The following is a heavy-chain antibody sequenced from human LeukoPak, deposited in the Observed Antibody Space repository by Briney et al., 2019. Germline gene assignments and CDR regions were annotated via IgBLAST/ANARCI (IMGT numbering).Heavy chain of an antibody. J-gene: IGHJ4*02. CDR3: ARDRGSGYDFDY. D-gene: IGHD5-12*01. CDR1: GYTFTGYY. CDR2: INPNSGGT. V-gene: IGHV1-2*06. Sequence: ASVKVSCKASGYTFTGYYIHWVRQAPGQALECMGRINPNSGGTNYAQKFQGRVTMTRDTSISTAYMELSRLRSDDTAIYYCARDRGSGYDFDYWGPGTLVTVSS.